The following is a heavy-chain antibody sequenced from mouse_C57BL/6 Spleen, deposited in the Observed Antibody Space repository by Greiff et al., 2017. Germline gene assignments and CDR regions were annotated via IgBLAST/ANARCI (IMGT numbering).Heavy chain of an antibody. CDR2: IDPSDSST. CDR3: ARGGDSSGYEDY. Sequence: VQLQQPGAELVKPGASVKLSCKASGYTFTSYWMQWVKQRPGQGLEWIGEIDPSDSSTNYNQKFKGKATLTVDTSSSTAYMQLSSLTSEDSAVYYCARGGDSSGYEDYWGQGTTLTVSS. D-gene: IGHD3-2*02. CDR1: GYTFTSYW. J-gene: IGHJ2*01. V-gene: IGHV1-50*01.